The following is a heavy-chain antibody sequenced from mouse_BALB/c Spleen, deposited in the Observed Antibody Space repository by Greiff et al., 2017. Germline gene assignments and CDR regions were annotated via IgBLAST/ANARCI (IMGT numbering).Heavy chain of an antibody. J-gene: IGHJ4*01. CDR3: ARSDFHYYAMDY. CDR1: GYTFTSYY. Sequence: QVQLQQSGPELVKPGASVRISCKASGYTFTSYYIHWVKQRPGQGLEWIGWIYPGNVNTKYNEKFKGKATLTADKSSSTAYMQLSSLTSEDSAVYFCARSDFHYYAMDYWGQGTSVTVSS. CDR2: IYPGNVNT. V-gene: IGHV1S56*01.